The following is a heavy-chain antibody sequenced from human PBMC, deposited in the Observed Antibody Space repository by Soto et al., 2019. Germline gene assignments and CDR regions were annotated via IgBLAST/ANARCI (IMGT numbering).Heavy chain of an antibody. V-gene: IGHV1-69*06. D-gene: IGHD6-6*01. CDR1: GGTFSSYA. J-gene: IGHJ6*02. CDR3: ARPEGYSGSSGYYYYGMDV. CDR2: IIPIFGTA. Sequence: QVQLVQSGAEVKKPGSSVKVSCKASGGTFSSYAISWVRQAPGQGLEWMGGIIPIFGTANYAQKFQGRVTITADKSTSTAYMELSSLRSEDTAVYYCARPEGYSGSSGYYYYGMDVWGQGTTVTVSS.